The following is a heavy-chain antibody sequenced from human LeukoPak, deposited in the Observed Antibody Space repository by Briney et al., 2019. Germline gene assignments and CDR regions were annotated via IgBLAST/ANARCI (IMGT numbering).Heavy chain of an antibody. J-gene: IGHJ4*02. V-gene: IGHV4-34*01. D-gene: IGHD3-16*01. Sequence: SETLSLTCAVYGGSFSGYYWSWIRHPPGKGLEWIGEINHSGSTNYNPSLKSRVTISVDTSKNQFSLKLSSVTAADTAVYYCARGTPYDYVWGSYYPDYWGQGSLVTVSS. CDR1: GGSFSGYY. CDR3: ARGTPYDYVWGSYYPDY. CDR2: INHSGST.